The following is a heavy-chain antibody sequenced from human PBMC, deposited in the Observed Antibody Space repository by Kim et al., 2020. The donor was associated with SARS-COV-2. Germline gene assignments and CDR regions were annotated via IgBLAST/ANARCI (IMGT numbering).Heavy chain of an antibody. CDR2: ISSSSSYI. D-gene: IGHD5-12*01. V-gene: IGHV3-21*01. CDR1: GFTFSSYS. CDR3: ARGDSGYTILLDAFDL. J-gene: IGHJ3*01. Sequence: GGSLRLSCAASGFTFSSYSMNWVRQAPGNGLEWVSSISSSSSYIAYADSVNGRFTISRDNDKHSLYLQMNSLSAADTAVYYCARGDSGYTILLDAFDLWG.